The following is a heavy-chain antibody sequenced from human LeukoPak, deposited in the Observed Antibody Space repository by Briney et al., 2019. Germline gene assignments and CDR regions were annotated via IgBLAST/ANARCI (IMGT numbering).Heavy chain of an antibody. V-gene: IGHV5-51*01. CDR2: IYPGDSDT. CDR3: ASLTDYGDYGDYFDY. CDR1: GYRFTSYW. D-gene: IGHD4-17*01. J-gene: IGHJ4*02. Sequence: GESLQISCQGSGYRFTSYWIGWVRQMPGKGLEWMGIIYPGDSDTRYSPSFQGQVTISADKSISTAYLQWSSLKASDTAMYYCASLTDYGDYGDYFDYWGQGTLVTVSS.